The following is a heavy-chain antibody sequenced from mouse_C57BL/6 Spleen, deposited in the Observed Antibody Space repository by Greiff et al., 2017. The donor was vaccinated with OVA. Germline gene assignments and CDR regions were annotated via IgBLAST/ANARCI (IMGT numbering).Heavy chain of an antibody. CDR3: ARSRSYRFYYAMDY. J-gene: IGHJ4*01. CDR2: IYPGSGST. CDR1: GYTFTSYW. V-gene: IGHV1-55*01. Sequence: QVQLQQPGAELVKPGASVKMSCKASGYTFTSYWITWVKQRPGQGLEWIGDIYPGSGSTNYNEKFKSKATLTVDTSSSTAYMQLSSLTSEDSAVYYCARSRSYRFYYAMDYWGQGTSVTVSS. D-gene: IGHD1-1*01.